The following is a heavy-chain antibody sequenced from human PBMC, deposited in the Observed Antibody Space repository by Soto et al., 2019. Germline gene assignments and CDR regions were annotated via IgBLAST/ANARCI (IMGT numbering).Heavy chain of an antibody. CDR2: ISDDGSNT. V-gene: IGHV3-30*03. CDR1: GFIFSGFG. J-gene: IGHJ5*02. Sequence: PGGSLRLSCAASGFIFSGFGMHWVRQAPGKGLEWVAAISDDGSNTYYADSVKGRFTISRDNSKNTLYLQMNSLRAEDTAVYYCARWFDPWGQGTLVTVSS. CDR3: ARWFDP.